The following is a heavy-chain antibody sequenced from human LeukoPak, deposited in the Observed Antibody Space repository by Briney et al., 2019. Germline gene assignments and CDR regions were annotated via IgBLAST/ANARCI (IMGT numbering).Heavy chain of an antibody. Sequence: PHGSQTVSCAASGFTFSDYYMSWIRQAPEMGLEWASYISSGSTYTNYADSVKGRFTITRDNAKNSLYLQMDSLRAEDTAVYYCARAVDTTTRRAFAVWGQGTIVTVSS. CDR1: GFTFSDYY. D-gene: IGHD5-18*01. CDR3: ARAVDTTTRRAFAV. CDR2: ISSGSTYT. J-gene: IGHJ3*01. V-gene: IGHV3-11*05.